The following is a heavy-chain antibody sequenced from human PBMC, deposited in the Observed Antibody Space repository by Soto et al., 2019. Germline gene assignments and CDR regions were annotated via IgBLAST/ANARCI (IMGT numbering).Heavy chain of an antibody. V-gene: IGHV3-15*07. CDR3: TSGLIVVVAASRLAGY. CDR2: IQSKTYGGAT. J-gene: IGHJ4*02. D-gene: IGHD2-21*01. CDR1: GFSFDNAW. Sequence: EVQLVESGGGLLKPGESVRLSCAASGFSFDNAWMNWVRQAPGKGLEWVGRIQSKTYGGATDYAAPVKGRFTISRDDSKHTLYLHMTSLKAEDSAVYYCTSGLIVVVAASRLAGYLGQGTLVTVSS.